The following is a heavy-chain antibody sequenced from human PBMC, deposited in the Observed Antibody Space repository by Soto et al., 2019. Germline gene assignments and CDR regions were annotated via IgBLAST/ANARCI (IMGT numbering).Heavy chain of an antibody. D-gene: IGHD3-10*01. J-gene: IGHJ4*02. CDR3: ARGGEGFDIFDL. Sequence: ASLKVSCKASGYTFTSDGINWVRQAPGQGLEWMGWISGDTGDTTYAQKFQGRVTITTDTSTSTAYMDMKSLISDDTAVYYCARGGEGFDIFDLWGQGTLVTVSS. CDR2: ISGDTGDT. V-gene: IGHV1-18*01. CDR1: GYTFTSDG.